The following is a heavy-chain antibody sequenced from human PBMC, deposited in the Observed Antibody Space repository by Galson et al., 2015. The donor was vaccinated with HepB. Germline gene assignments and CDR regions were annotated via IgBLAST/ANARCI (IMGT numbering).Heavy chain of an antibody. J-gene: IGHJ4*02. CDR1: GYSFTSYW. V-gene: IGHV5-51*01. CDR2: IYPGDSET. D-gene: IGHD2-2*01. CDR3: ARRGRGYCSGTSCSTYYFDY. Sequence: QSGAEVKKPGESLKISCKGSGYSFTSYWIGWVRQMPGKGLEWMGIIYPGDSETRYSPSFQGQVTISADKSISTAYLQRSSLKASDTAMYYCARRGRGYCSGTSCSTYYFDYWGQGTLVTVSS.